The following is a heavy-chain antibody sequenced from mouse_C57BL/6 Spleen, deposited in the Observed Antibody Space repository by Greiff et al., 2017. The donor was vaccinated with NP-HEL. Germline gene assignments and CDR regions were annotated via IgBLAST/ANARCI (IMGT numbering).Heavy chain of an antibody. Sequence: EVQLVESEGGLVQPGSSMKLSCTASGFTFSDYYMAWVRQVPEKGLEWVANINSDGSSTYYLDSLKSRFIISRDNAKNILYLQMSSLKSEDTATYSCARDGNSAMDYWGQGTSVTVSS. J-gene: IGHJ4*01. CDR3: ARDGNSAMDY. D-gene: IGHD2-1*01. V-gene: IGHV5-16*01. CDR1: GFTFSDYY. CDR2: INSDGSST.